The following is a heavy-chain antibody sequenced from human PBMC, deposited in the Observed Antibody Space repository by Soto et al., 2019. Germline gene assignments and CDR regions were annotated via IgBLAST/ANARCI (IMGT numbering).Heavy chain of an antibody. Sequence: QVQLVQSGAEVKKPGASVKVSGKAPGYTFTSNDINGVRRATGQGLEWMGWMNPNSGNTGYAQKFQGRVTMTRNTSISTAYMELSSLRSEDTAVYYCARERSAAGTGWFDPWGQGTLVTVSS. CDR3: ARERSAAGTGWFDP. V-gene: IGHV1-8*01. D-gene: IGHD6-13*01. CDR1: GYTFTSND. CDR2: MNPNSGNT. J-gene: IGHJ5*02.